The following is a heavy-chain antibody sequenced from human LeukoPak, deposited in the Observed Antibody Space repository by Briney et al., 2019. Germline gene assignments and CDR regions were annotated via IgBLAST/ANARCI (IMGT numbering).Heavy chain of an antibody. Sequence: PGGSLRLSCAASGFTFSSYAMSWVRQAPGKGLEWVSAISGSGGSKYYADSAKGRSTIASDNSKTTRYLQMNSPRAEDTAGYYCAKGEILIWCAHLTCFDDWGQGGLVTVSA. J-gene: IGHJ4*02. D-gene: IGHD4/OR15-4a*01. V-gene: IGHV3-23*01. CDR3: AKGEILIWCAHLTCFDD. CDR1: GFTFSSYA. CDR2: ISGSGGSK.